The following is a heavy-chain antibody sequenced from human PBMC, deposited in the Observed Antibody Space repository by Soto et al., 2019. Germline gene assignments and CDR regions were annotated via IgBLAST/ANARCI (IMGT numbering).Heavy chain of an antibody. CDR1: GGSISSGGYY. D-gene: IGHD1-20*01. J-gene: IGHJ4*02. CDR3: ARVFNSLSVTLFNY. Sequence: LSLTCTVSGGSISSGGYYWSWIRQHPGKGLEWIGYIYYSGSTYYNPSLKSRVTISVDTSKNQFSLKLSSVTAADTAVYYCARVFNSLSVTLFNYWGQGTLVTV. CDR2: IYYSGST. V-gene: IGHV4-31*03.